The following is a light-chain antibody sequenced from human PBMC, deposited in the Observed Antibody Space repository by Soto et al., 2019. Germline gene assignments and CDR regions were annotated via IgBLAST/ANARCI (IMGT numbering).Light chain of an antibody. CDR1: QSVGNN. Sequence: EIVVTQSPATLSVSPGERATLSCRASQSVGNNFAWYQQKPGQAPRLLIFATSTRATGVPARFSGSGSGTEFTLTISSLQSEDFAVYYCQQYGDWPLTLDGGAKVEIE. CDR2: ATS. CDR3: QQYGDWPLT. J-gene: IGKJ4*01. V-gene: IGKV3-15*01.